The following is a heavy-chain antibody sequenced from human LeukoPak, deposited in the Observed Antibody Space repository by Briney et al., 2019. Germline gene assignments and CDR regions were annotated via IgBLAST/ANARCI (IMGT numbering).Heavy chain of an antibody. CDR2: IRNRGNSYIT. V-gene: IGHV3-72*01. Sequence: GGSLRLSCAASGFTFSDHYMDWVRQAPGKGLEWVGRIRNRGNSYITEYAASVEGRFTISRDDSKNSLFLQMNSLKTGDTAVYYCVRVTGGESGYYYYYGLDVWGQGTTVTVSS. J-gene: IGHJ6*02. CDR3: VRVTGGESGYYYYYGLDV. CDR1: GFTFSDHY. D-gene: IGHD2-21*01.